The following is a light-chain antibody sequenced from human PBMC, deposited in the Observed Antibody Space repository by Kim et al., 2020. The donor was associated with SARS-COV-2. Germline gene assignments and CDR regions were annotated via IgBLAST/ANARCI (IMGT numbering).Light chain of an antibody. J-gene: IGKJ1*01. CDR3: QQSYTTPRT. CDR2: AAS. CDR1: QSISSY. V-gene: IGKV1-39*01. Sequence: ASVGDGVTITCRASQSISSYLNWYQQKPGKAPKVLIFAASSLQGGVPSRFSGSGSGTDFTLTISSLQPEDFATYYCQQSYTTPRTFGQGTKVEIK.